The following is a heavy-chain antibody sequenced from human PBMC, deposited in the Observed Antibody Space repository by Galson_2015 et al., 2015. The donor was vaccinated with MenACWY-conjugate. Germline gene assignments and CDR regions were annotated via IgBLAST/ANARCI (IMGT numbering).Heavy chain of an antibody. CDR3: ARKDGATYGYNDY. D-gene: IGHD5-18*01. CDR1: GFIFTDYD. J-gene: IGHJ4*02. CDR2: IRTYGGST. V-gene: IGHV3-64*02. Sequence: SMRLGCAGSGFIFTDYDMHWVRQAPGKGLEYVSAIRTYGGSTYYADSVKGRFTISRDNSKNMLFLQMGSLRVEDTAVYYCARKDGATYGYNDYWGQGTLVIVSS.